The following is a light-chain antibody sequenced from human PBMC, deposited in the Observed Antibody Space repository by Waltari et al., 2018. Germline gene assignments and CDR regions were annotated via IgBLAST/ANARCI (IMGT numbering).Light chain of an antibody. CDR2: AAS. CDR1: QSISTY. Sequence: DIQMTQSPSSLSAYVGDTVTVTCRASQSISTYLKWYQQKPGKAPKLLIYAASSLQRGVPSWFRGSVSGTEFTLTISSLQPEDFATYYCQQSYTTPSLTFGGGTKVEMK. J-gene: IGKJ4*01. CDR3: QQSYTTPSLT. V-gene: IGKV1-39*01.